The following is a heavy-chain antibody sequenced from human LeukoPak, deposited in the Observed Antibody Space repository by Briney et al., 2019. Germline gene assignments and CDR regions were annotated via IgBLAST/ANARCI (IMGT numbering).Heavy chain of an antibody. CDR3: ARHDGYYPFDY. Sequence: SETLSLTCTVSGGSISSSPYYWGWIRQPPGRGLEWIGSIYYSGDTYYNPSLKSRVSISVDTSNSHFSLKVTSVTAAHTAVYYCARHDGYYPFDYWGQGTLVTVSS. D-gene: IGHD1-26*01. CDR1: GGSISSSPYY. V-gene: IGHV4-39*02. J-gene: IGHJ4*02. CDR2: IYYSGDT.